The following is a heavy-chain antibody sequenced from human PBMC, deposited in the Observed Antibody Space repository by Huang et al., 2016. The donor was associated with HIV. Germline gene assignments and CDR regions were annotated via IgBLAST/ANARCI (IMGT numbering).Heavy chain of an antibody. V-gene: IGHV3-30-3*01. CDR2: ISNEGSTK. CDR3: ARSEPSRYYFDY. J-gene: IGHJ4*02. CDR1: GFTFSNYA. Sequence: QVQLVESGGGVVQPGTSLRLSCAASGFTFSNYAMNWVRQAPVKGLEWVAVISNEGSTKYYADSVKGRFTSSRDNSKNTVYLQMNSLRAEDTAVYYCARSEPSRYYFDYWGQGTLVTVSS.